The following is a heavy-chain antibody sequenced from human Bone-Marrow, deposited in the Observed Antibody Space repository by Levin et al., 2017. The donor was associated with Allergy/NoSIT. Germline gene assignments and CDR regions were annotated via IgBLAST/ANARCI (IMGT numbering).Heavy chain of an antibody. CDR2: IYNSGST. Sequence: GSLRLSCTVSGGSISSSYWTWIRQPPGKGLEWIGYIYNSGSTSYNTSLKSRVTISVDTSKNQFTLILSSVTAADTAVYYCARGEMASKQFDYWGQGTLVTVSS. CDR3: ARGEMASKQFDY. D-gene: IGHD5-24*01. J-gene: IGHJ4*02. V-gene: IGHV4-59*01. CDR1: GGSISSSY.